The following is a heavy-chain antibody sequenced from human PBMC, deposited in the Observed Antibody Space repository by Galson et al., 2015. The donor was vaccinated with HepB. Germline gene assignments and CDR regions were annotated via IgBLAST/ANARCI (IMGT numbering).Heavy chain of an antibody. CDR3: AKDKQGGSYNTRSYFDY. CDR1: GFTFSSYG. J-gene: IGHJ4*02. D-gene: IGHD1-26*01. Sequence: SLRLSCAASGFTFSSYGMHWVRQAPGKGLEWVAVIWYDGSNKYYADSVKGRFTISRDNSKNTLYLQMNSLRAEDTAVYYCAKDKQGGSYNTRSYFDYWGQGTLVTVSS. CDR2: IWYDGSNK. V-gene: IGHV3-33*06.